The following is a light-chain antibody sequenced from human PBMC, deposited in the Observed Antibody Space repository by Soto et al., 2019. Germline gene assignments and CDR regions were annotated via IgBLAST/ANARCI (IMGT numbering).Light chain of an antibody. CDR2: AAS. CDR1: QDIRND. V-gene: IGKV1-17*01. J-gene: IGKJ1*01. CDR3: LPHNDYRPT. Sequence: DIQMTPSPSSLSASVGDRVTITCRARQDIRNDLGWFQQKPGKAPKRLIYAASSLQSGVPSRFSGSGPGTEFTITISSLQPEDYAPYYYLPHNDYRPTFGQGPKVEI.